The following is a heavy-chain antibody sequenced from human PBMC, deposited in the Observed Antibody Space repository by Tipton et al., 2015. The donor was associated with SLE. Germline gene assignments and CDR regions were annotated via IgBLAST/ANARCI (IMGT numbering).Heavy chain of an antibody. CDR1: GYTFNNHF. J-gene: IGHJ4*01. CDR2: INPRGGST. V-gene: IGHV1-46*02. D-gene: IGHD1-26*01. CDR3: ARDRSRSGSDVFDY. Sequence: QLVQSGAEVKKPGASVKVSCKTSGYTFNNHFMHWVRQAPGHGLEWIGIINPRGGSTNYAQKFQDRVIMTRDTSTSTVDMELSGLRSEDTAVYYCARDRSRSGSDVFDYWGHGSLVTVSS.